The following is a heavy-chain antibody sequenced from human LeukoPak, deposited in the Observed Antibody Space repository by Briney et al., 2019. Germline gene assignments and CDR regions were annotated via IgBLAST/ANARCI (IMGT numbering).Heavy chain of an antibody. J-gene: IGHJ5*02. CDR2: ISSSSSYI. V-gene: IGHV3-21*04. Sequence: PGGSLRLSCAASGFTFSSYSMNWVRQAPGKGLEWVSSISSSSSYIYYADSVKGRFTISRDNAKNSLYLQMNSLRAEDTAVYYCARDGGTYGSGENWFDPWGQGTLVTVSS. D-gene: IGHD3-10*01. CDR3: ARDGGTYGSGENWFDP. CDR1: GFTFSSYS.